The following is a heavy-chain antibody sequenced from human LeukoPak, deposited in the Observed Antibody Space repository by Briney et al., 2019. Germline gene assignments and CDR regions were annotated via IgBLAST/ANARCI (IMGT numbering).Heavy chain of an antibody. CDR2: ISYDGSNK. D-gene: IGHD1-26*01. CDR3: AKVLFPLVGATCLDP. CDR1: GFTFSSYA. V-gene: IGHV3-30-3*01. J-gene: IGHJ5*02. Sequence: PGGSLRLSCAASGFTFSSYAMHWVRQAPGKGLEWVAVISYDGSNKYYADSVKGRFTISRDNSKNTLYLQMNSLRAEDTAVYYCAKVLFPLVGATCLDPWGQGTLVTVSS.